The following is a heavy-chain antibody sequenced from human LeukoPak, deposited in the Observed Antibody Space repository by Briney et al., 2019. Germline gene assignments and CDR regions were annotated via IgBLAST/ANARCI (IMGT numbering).Heavy chain of an antibody. CDR1: GFTFSTYW. J-gene: IGHJ4*02. V-gene: IGHV3-7*03. CDR2: IKQDGSQK. CDR3: AREAWGDCFDY. Sequence: GGSLRLSCAASGFTFSTYWMSWVRQAPGKGLEWVANIKQDGSQKYYVDSVKGRFTISRDNAKNSLYLQMNSLRAEDTAVYYCAREAWGDCFDYWGQGILVTVSS. D-gene: IGHD3-16*01.